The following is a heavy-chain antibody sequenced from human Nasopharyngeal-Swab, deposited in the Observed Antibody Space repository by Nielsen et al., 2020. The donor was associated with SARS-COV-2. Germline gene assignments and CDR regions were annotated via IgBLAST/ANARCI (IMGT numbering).Heavy chain of an antibody. V-gene: IGHV5-51*01. D-gene: IGHD2-2*01. J-gene: IGHJ6*02. CDR3: ARPLYPGSSIAGYYYYAMDV. Sequence: GESLKISCKGSGYRFNTYWIAWVRQMPGKGLEWMGVIYPGDSDTRYSPSFKGQVTISADKSINTAFLQWNSLKASDTAIYYCARPLYPGSSIAGYYYYAMDVWGQGTAVTVSS. CDR2: IYPGDSDT. CDR1: GYRFNTYW.